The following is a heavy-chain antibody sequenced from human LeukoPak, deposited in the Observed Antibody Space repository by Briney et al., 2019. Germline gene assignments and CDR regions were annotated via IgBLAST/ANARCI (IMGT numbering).Heavy chain of an antibody. J-gene: IGHJ4*02. CDR3: ARSRGLNPFDY. Sequence: ASVTVSCTASGYTFTLYYMHWVGQAPGQGLEWMGWINPKSGGTNYAQKFQGRVSMTRDTSISTAYMELSRLRSYDTAVYYCARSRGLNPFDYWGQGTLVTVSS. CDR2: INPKSGGT. CDR1: GYTFTLYY. V-gene: IGHV1-2*02. D-gene: IGHD3-10*01.